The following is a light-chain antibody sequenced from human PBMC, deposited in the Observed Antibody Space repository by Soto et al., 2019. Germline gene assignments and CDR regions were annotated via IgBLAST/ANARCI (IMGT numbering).Light chain of an antibody. CDR3: QQYGSVPLT. CDR1: QSVSTNY. V-gene: IGKV3-20*01. CDR2: GAS. Sequence: VLTQSPGTLSLSPGERATLSCRASQSVSTNYLAWYQQKPGQAPRLLIYGASSRATGIPDRFRGSGSGADFTLTISRLEPGDFAVYFCQQYGSVPLTFGGGTKVEIK. J-gene: IGKJ4*01.